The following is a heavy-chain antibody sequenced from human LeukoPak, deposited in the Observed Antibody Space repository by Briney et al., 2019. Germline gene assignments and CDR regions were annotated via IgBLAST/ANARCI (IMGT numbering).Heavy chain of an antibody. Sequence: GVSLTLSCAASGFRFGSYAINWVRQAPGMGREWVSSIRGGGQDGSAGDTFYAASARGRFTITRDNSKSTAFLQMNSLRAEDTDVYYCVFSTLTTGFLGMDCWGQGTTVIVSS. CDR2: IRGGGQDGSAGDT. CDR1: GFRFGSYA. J-gene: IGHJ6*02. V-gene: IGHV3-23*01. CDR3: VFSTLTTGFLGMDC. D-gene: IGHD4-17*01.